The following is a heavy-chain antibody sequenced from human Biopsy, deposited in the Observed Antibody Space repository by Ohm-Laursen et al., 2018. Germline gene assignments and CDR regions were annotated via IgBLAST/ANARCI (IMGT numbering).Heavy chain of an antibody. D-gene: IGHD3-3*01. CDR1: GFTFSTYA. CDR2: ISGSGDTT. Sequence: GSLRLSCTASGFTFSTYAMTWVRQAPGKGLEWVSAISGSGDTTYYADSVKGRFTISRDNSKNTVSLQMNSLRAEDTALYYCAKAGPARSGYYTGFVVDGCDSWGRGTLVTVSS. CDR3: AKAGPARSGYYTGFVVDGCDS. V-gene: IGHV3-23*01. J-gene: IGHJ4*02.